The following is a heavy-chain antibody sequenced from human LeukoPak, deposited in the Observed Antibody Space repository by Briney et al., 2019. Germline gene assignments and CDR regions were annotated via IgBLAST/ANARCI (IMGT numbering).Heavy chain of an antibody. CDR2: IYYSGST. J-gene: IGHJ4*02. V-gene: IGHV4-31*03. CDR3: ARSYYYDSDGYYGNFDY. D-gene: IGHD3-22*01. CDR1: GGSISSGGYY. Sequence: SQTLSLTCTVSGGSISSGGYYWSWIRQHPGKGLEWIGYIYYSGSTDYNPSLKSRVSISLDTTKNQFSLKLTSVTAADTAVYYCARSYYYDSDGYYGNFDYWGQGTLVTVSS.